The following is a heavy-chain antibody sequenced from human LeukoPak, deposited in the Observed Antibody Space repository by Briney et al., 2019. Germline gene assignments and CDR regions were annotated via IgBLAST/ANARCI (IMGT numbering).Heavy chain of an antibody. CDR1: GFPFSSYY. D-gene: IGHD1-14*01. CDR2: ISSRSTYI. J-gene: IGHJ4*02. Sequence: GGSLRLSCAASGFPFSSYYVNWVRQAPGKGLEWVSCISSRSTYIFYSDSVRGRFAISRDDARNSLHLQLNSLRAEDTAVYYCVRENHGSFDYWGQGSLVTVSP. V-gene: IGHV3-21*01. CDR3: VRENHGSFDY.